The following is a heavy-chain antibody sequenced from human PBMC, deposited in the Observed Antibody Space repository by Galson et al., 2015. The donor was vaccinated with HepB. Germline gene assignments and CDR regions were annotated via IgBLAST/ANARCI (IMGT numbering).Heavy chain of an antibody. Sequence: SVKVSCKASGYTFTSYGISWVRQAPGQGLEWMGWISAYNGNTNYAQKLQGRVTITADESTSTAYMELSSLRSEDTAVYYCARADYYDSSSYYLGGGWFDPWGQGTLVTVSS. CDR2: ISAYNGNT. CDR1: GYTFTSYG. J-gene: IGHJ5*02. CDR3: ARADYYDSSSYYLGGGWFDP. D-gene: IGHD3-22*01. V-gene: IGHV1-18*01.